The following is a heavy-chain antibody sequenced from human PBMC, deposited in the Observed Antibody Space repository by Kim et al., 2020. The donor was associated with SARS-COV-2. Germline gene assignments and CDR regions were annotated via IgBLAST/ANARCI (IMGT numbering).Heavy chain of an antibody. CDR3: ARGAYGDVSFDY. Sequence: TMYRQKVQARVIITTDTSTNTAYMELWSLRSDDTAMYYCARGAYGDVSFDYWGQGTLVTVSS. V-gene: IGHV1-18*01. D-gene: IGHD4-17*01. J-gene: IGHJ4*02. CDR2: T.